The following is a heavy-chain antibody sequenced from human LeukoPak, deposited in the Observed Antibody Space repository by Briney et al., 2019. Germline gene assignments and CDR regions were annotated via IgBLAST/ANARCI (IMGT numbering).Heavy chain of an antibody. Sequence: SETLSLTCTVSGGSISSGDYYWSWIRQPPGKGLEWIGYIYYSGSTYYNPSLKSRVTISVDTSKNQFSLKLSSVTAADTAVYYCASYPAVAGTGYFDYWGQGTLVTVSS. CDR2: IYYSGST. D-gene: IGHD6-19*01. V-gene: IGHV4-30-4*01. CDR1: GGSISSGDYY. CDR3: ASYPAVAGTGYFDY. J-gene: IGHJ4*02.